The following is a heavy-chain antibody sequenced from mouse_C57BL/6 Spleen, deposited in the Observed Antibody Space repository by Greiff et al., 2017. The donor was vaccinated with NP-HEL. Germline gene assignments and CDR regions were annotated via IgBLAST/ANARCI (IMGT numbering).Heavy chain of an antibody. CDR2: INHYNGGT. V-gene: IGHV1-19*01. D-gene: IGHD1-1*01. CDR1: GYTFTDYY. J-gene: IGHJ2*01. CDR3: AREIAITTLVAHFDY. Sequence: EVQLQQSGPVLVKPGASVKMSCKASGYTFTDYYMNWVKQSHGKSLEWIGVINHYNGGTSYNQKFKGKATLTVDTSSSTAYMELNSLTSEDSAVYYCAREIAITTLVAHFDYWGQGTTLTVSS.